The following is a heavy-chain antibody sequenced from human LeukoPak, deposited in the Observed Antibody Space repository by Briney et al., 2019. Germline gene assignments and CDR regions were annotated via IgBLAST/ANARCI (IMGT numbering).Heavy chain of an antibody. CDR3: ARITADSLSYYYMDV. V-gene: IGHV3-33*08. CDR1: GFTFSSYA. J-gene: IGHJ6*03. CDR2: IWYDGSNK. D-gene: IGHD5-18*01. Sequence: GRSLRLSCAASGFTFSSYAMHWVRQAPGKGLEWVAVIWYDGSNKYYADSVKGRFTISRDNSKNTLYLQMNSLRAEDTAVYYCARITADSLSYYYMDVWGKGTTVTVSS.